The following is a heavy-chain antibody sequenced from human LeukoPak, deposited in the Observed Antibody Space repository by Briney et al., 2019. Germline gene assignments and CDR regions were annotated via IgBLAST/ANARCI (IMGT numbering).Heavy chain of an antibody. CDR3: AKDTQNRQWLVEGTFDY. D-gene: IGHD6-19*01. Sequence: PGGSLRLSCAASGFTFSSYGMSWVRQAPGKGLEWVSAISGSGGSTYYADSVKGRFTISRDNSKNTLYLQMNSLRAEDTAVYYCAKDTQNRQWLVEGTFDYWGQGTLVTVSS. CDR1: GFTFSSYG. V-gene: IGHV3-23*01. J-gene: IGHJ4*02. CDR2: ISGSGGST.